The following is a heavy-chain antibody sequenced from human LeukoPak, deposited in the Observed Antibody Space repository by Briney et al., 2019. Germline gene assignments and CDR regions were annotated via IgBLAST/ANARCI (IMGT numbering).Heavy chain of an antibody. J-gene: IGHJ4*02. CDR1: GFTFSSYS. Sequence: GGSLRLSCAASGFTFSSYSMNWVRQAPGKGLEWVSSISSSSSYIYYADSVKGRFTISRDNAKNSLYLQMNSLRAEDTAVYYCARMSLAGVPYYFDYWGQGTLVTASS. CDR2: ISSSSSYI. D-gene: IGHD1-26*01. V-gene: IGHV3-21*01. CDR3: ARMSLAGVPYYFDY.